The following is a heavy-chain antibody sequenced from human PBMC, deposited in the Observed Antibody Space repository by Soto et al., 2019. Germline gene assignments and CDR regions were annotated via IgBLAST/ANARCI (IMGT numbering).Heavy chain of an antibody. CDR2: ISWNSGDI. Sequence: EVQLVESGGGLVRPGRSLRLSCAASGFTFDDYAVHWVRQAPGKGLEWDSGISWNSGDIGYGDSVKGRFTISRDNAKNSLFLQMNSLRADDTAFYYCAKGRGYIYNGGSALDYWGQGTLVTVSS. V-gene: IGHV3-9*01. D-gene: IGHD5-18*01. CDR3: AKGRGYIYNGGSALDY. J-gene: IGHJ4*02. CDR1: GFTFDDYA.